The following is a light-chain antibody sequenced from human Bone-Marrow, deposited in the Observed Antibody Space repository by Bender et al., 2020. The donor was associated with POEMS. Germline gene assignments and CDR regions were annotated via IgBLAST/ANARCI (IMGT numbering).Light chain of an antibody. CDR2: EVN. J-gene: IGLJ1*01. CDR1: SSDVGSYNL. V-gene: IGLV2-23*02. CDR3: SSYAGLDIYV. Sequence: QSALTQPASVSGSPGQSITISCIGTSSDVGSYNLVTWYQHYPGKAPKLIIHEVNKRPSGVPDRFTGSKSGNTASLTVSGLQAEDEAEYYCSSYAGLDIYVFGSGTTVTVL.